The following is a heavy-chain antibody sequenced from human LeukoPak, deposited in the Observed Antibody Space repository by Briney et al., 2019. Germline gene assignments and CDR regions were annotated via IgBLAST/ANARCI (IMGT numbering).Heavy chain of an antibody. V-gene: IGHV3-21*01. J-gene: IGHJ4*02. CDR1: GFTFSSYS. CDR2: ISSSSSYI. D-gene: IGHD6-13*01. CDR3: ARLWQQQLVYGHLWVDY. Sequence: GGSLRLSCAASGFTFSSYSMNWVRQAPGKGLEWVSSISSSSSYIYYADSVKGRFTISRDNAKNSLYLQMNSLRAEDTAVYYCARLWQQQLVYGHLWVDYWGQGTLVPSPQ.